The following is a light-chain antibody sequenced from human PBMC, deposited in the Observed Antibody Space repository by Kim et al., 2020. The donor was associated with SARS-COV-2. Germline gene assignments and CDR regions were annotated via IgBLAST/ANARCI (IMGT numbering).Light chain of an antibody. V-gene: IGKV1-27*01. CDR2: AAS. J-gene: IGKJ1*01. Sequence: AAVGDEGNITCRASQDISSQLAWYQQKPGKVPKVLIYAASGLQSGVPSRFSGSRYGTDFTLTISSLQPEDVATYYCQKYDSDPRTFGQGTKVDIK. CDR3: QKYDSDPRT. CDR1: QDISSQ.